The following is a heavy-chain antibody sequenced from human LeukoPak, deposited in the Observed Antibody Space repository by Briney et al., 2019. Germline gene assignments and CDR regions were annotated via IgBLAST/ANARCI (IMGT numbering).Heavy chain of an antibody. CDR1: GFTFSSYW. V-gene: IGHV3-7*01. CDR2: INQDGSEK. D-gene: IGHD5-18*01. CDR3: ARHRGYSYGYRDY. J-gene: IGHJ4*02. Sequence: PGGSLRLSCAASGFTFSSYWMSWVRQAPGKGLEWAANINQDGSEKYYVDSVKGRFTISRDKAKNSMYLQMNSLRAEDTAVYYCARHRGYSYGYRDYWGQGTLVTVSS.